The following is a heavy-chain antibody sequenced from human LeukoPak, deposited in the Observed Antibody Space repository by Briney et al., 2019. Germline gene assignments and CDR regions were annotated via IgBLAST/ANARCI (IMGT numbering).Heavy chain of an antibody. J-gene: IGHJ4*02. CDR2: INQDGSAK. CDR3: ARDVHGGAFDY. D-gene: IGHD4-23*01. CDR1: GFTFSSYW. Sequence: GGSLRLPCAASGFTFSSYWMNWVRQAPGKGLEWVANINQDGSAKYYVDSVKGRFTFSRDNAMNSLFLQMNSLRAEDTAVYYCARDVHGGAFDYWGQGTLVTVSS. V-gene: IGHV3-7*01.